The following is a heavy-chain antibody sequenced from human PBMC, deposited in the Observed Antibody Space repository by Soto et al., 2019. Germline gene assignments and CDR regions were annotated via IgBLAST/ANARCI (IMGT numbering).Heavy chain of an antibody. Sequence: GGSLRLSCVASGFTFISSFMGWVRQAPGKGLEWVANINQDGGGTYYVDSVEGRFTISRDNAKDSLYLQMNSLRGEDTAVYYCAKDVKDIVVVVADDDNDAFDIWGQGTMVTVSS. V-gene: IGHV3-7*03. D-gene: IGHD2-15*01. CDR2: INQDGGGT. CDR3: AKDVKDIVVVVADDDNDAFDI. J-gene: IGHJ3*02. CDR1: GFTFISSF.